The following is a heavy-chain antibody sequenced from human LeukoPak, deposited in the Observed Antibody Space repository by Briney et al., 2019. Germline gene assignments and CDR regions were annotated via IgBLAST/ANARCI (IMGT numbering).Heavy chain of an antibody. Sequence: GGSLRLACAASGFIFSSYWMAWVRQAPGKGLEWVANIKEDGSDKNYVDSVKGRFTISRDNAKNSLSLQMNSLRAEDTAVYYCARDAAYGYDRFDSWGQGTQVTVSS. D-gene: IGHD5-18*01. CDR3: ARDAAYGYDRFDS. J-gene: IGHJ4*02. V-gene: IGHV3-7*01. CDR2: IKEDGSDK. CDR1: GFIFSSYW.